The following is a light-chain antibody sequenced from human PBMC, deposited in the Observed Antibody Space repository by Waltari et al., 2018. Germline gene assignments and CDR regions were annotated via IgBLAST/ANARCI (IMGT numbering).Light chain of an antibody. J-gene: IGLJ2*01. Sequence: QSALTQPRSVSGSPGQSVTISCTGTSSYVGGYNYVSWYQQHPGKAPKLMIYDVSKRPSGVPDRFSGSKSGNTASLTISGLQAEDEADYYCCSYAGSLYVVFGGGTKLTVL. CDR2: DVS. CDR1: SSYVGGYNY. V-gene: IGLV2-11*01. CDR3: CSYAGSLYVV.